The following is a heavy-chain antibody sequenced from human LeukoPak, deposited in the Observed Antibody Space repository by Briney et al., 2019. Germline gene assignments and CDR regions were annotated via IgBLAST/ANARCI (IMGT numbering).Heavy chain of an antibody. J-gene: IGHJ4*02. CDR3: SRGLPEGGYRYGQPGQDY. D-gene: IGHD5-18*01. CDR1: GFTFSSYS. V-gene: IGHV3-7*01. CDR2: IKEDGSEK. Sequence: PGGSLRLSCAASGFTFSSYSMNWVRQAPGKGLEWVATIKEDGSEKYYVDSVKGRFTISRDNAKNSLYLQMDSVRAEDTALYYCSRGLPEGGYRYGQPGQDYWGQGTLVTVCS.